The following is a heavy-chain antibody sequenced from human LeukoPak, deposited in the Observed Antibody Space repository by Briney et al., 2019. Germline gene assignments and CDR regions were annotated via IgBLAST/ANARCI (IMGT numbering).Heavy chain of an antibody. CDR2: INHSGST. J-gene: IGHJ4*02. Sequence: PSETLSLTCAVYGVSFSGHYWSWIRQPPGKGLEWIGEINHSGSTNYNPSLKSRVTISVDTSKNQFSLKLSSVTAADTAVYYCARGVKAARYSSGWYSYWGQGTLVTVSS. V-gene: IGHV4-34*01. D-gene: IGHD6-19*01. CDR3: ARGVKAARYSSGWYSY. CDR1: GVSFSGHY.